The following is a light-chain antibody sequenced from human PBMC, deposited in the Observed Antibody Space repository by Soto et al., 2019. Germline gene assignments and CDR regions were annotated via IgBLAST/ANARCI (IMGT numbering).Light chain of an antibody. V-gene: IGLV2-23*02. J-gene: IGLJ1*01. CDR2: EVS. CDR3: CSYAGSNTLYV. Sequence: QSALTQPASVSGSPGQSITISCTGASSDVGTYNLDSWYQQHPGKAPKLMIYEVSKRPSGVSNRFSGSKSGNTASLTISGLQAEDEADYYCCSYAGSNTLYVFGTGTKLTVL. CDR1: SSDVGTYNL.